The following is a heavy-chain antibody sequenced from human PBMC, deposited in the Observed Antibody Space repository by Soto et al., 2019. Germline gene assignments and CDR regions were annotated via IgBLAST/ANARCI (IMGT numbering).Heavy chain of an antibody. CDR3: PSKRPRGGFRDYYYCYMDV. CDR1: GGSISSYY. D-gene: IGHD3-10*01. V-gene: IGHV4-59*01. CDR2: IYYSGST. J-gene: IGHJ6*03. Sequence: QVQLQESGPGLVKPSETLSLTCTVSGGSISSYYWSWIRQPPGKGLEWIGYIYYSGSTNYNPSLKSQVTTTEDTPKNRSSLQLSSVPPANTVVYSRPSKRPRGGFRDYYYCYMDVWGKRTTVAASS.